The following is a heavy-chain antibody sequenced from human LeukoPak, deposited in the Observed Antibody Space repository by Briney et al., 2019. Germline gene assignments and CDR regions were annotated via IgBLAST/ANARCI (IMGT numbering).Heavy chain of an antibody. CDR3: ARGPSTQYYYYYMDV. J-gene: IGHJ6*03. CDR1: GGSISSYY. V-gene: IGHV4-59*01. D-gene: IGHD2-2*01. CDR2: IYYSGST. Sequence: SETLSLTCTVSGGSISSYYWSSIRQPPGKGLEWIGYIYYSGSTNYNPSLKSRVTISVDTSKNQFSLKLSSVTAADTAVYYCARGPSTQYYYYYMDVWGKGTTVTVSS.